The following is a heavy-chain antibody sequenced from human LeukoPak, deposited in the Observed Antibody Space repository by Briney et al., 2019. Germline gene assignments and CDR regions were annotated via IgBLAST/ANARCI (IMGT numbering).Heavy chain of an antibody. CDR1: GYSFTSYW. CDR3: ARRGGYSYGYVDNWFDP. D-gene: IGHD5-18*01. V-gene: IGHV5-51*01. CDR2: IYPGDSDT. Sequence: GESLKISCKGSGYSFTSYWIGWVRQMPGKGLEWMGIIYPGDSDTRYSPSFQGQVTISADKSISTAYLQWGSLKASDTAMYYCARRGGYSYGYVDNWFDPWGQGTLVTVSS. J-gene: IGHJ5*02.